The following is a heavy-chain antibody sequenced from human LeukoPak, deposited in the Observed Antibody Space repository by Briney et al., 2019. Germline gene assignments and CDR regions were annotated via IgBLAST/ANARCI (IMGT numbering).Heavy chain of an antibody. CDR1: GFTFSSYG. CDR2: IWYGGSNK. Sequence: PGGSLRLSCAASGFTFSSYGMHWVRQAPGKGLEWVAVIWYGGSNKYYADSVKGRFTISRDNSKNTLYLQMNSLRAEDTAVYYCAKDTAMVFTIWGQGTMVTVSS. D-gene: IGHD5-18*01. V-gene: IGHV3-33*06. CDR3: AKDTAMVFTI. J-gene: IGHJ3*02.